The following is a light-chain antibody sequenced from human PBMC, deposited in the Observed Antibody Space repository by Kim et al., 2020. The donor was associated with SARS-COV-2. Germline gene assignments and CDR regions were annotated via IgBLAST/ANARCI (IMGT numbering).Light chain of an antibody. CDR1: QSVSSSY. V-gene: IGKV3-20*01. Sequence: SPGESAPLSCRASQSVSSSYLAVYQQKPGQAPRLLIYGASSRATGIPDRFSGSGSGTDFTLTISRLEPEDFAVYYCQQYGSSLVSFGGGTKVDIK. CDR3: QQYGSSLVS. J-gene: IGKJ4*01. CDR2: GAS.